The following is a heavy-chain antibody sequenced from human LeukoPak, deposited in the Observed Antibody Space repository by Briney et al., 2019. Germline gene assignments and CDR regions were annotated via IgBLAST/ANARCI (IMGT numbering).Heavy chain of an antibody. CDR1: GYTFSNYG. Sequence: ASVKVSCKASGYTFSNYGISWLRQAPGQGLEWVGWLDTYKGDTNYAQKLQGRVTMTTDTSTSTAYMELRSLRSDDTAVYYCARVGDFWSGYYSTGYYYYMDVWGKGTTVTVSS. V-gene: IGHV1-18*01. J-gene: IGHJ6*03. CDR3: ARVGDFWSGYYSTGYYYYMDV. CDR2: LDTYKGDT. D-gene: IGHD3-3*01.